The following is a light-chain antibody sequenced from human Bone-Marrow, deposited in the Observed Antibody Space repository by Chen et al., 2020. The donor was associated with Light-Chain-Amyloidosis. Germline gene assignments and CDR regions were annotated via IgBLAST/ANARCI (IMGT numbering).Light chain of an antibody. CDR3: QSYQGSSQGV. V-gene: IGLV6-57*01. CDR2: EDD. CDR1: SGSIAANY. J-gene: IGLJ3*02. Sequence: NFMLTQPHPVSESPGETVIISRTSRSGSIAANYVQWYQQRPGSSPTTVIYEDDQRPSVVPDRFSGSIDRSSNSASLTISGLKTEDEADYYCQSYQGSSQGVFGGGAKLTVL.